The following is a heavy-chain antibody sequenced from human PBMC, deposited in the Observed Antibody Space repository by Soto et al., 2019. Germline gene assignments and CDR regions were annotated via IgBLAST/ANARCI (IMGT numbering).Heavy chain of an antibody. CDR2: IYRTVST. CDR3: ESRDPGTSVDY. Sequence: PSETLSLTCAVSGGSFTSNNWWTWVRQPPGQGLEWIGEIYRTVSTNYNPSLRSRVTISLDKSENQFSLKVTPLTAADTAVYYCESRDPGTSVDYWGQGTLVPVSS. D-gene: IGHD1-7*01. CDR1: GGSFTSNNW. J-gene: IGHJ4*02. V-gene: IGHV4-4*02.